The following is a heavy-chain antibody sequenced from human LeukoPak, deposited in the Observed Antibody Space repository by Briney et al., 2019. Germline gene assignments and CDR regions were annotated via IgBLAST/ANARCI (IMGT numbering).Heavy chain of an antibody. CDR2: ISSSGSTI. D-gene: IGHD6-25*01. J-gene: IGHJ3*02. V-gene: IGHV3-11*04. CDR3: ARVYAGGIAAAAAFDI. Sequence: GGSLRLSCAASGFTFSDYYMSWIRQAPGKGLEWVSYISSSGSTIYYADSVKGRFTISRDNAKNSLYLQMNSLRAEDTAVYYCARVYAGGIAAAAAFDIWGQGTMVTVSS. CDR1: GFTFSDYY.